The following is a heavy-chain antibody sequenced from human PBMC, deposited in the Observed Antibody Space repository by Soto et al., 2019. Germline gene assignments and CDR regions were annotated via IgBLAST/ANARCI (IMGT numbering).Heavy chain of an antibody. CDR3: ARAYYDFWSGSVYYYMDV. CDR2: IYYSGST. D-gene: IGHD3-3*01. Sequence: SETLSLTCTVSGGPISSYYWSWIRQPPGKGLEWIGYIYYSGSTNYKPSLKSRVTISLDTSKNQFSLKLNSVTAADTAVYYCARAYYDFWSGSVYYYMDVWGKGTTVTVSS. J-gene: IGHJ6*03. CDR1: GGPISSYY. V-gene: IGHV4-59*01.